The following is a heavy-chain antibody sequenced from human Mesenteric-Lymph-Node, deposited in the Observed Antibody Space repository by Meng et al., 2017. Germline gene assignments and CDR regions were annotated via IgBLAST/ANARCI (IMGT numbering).Heavy chain of an antibody. V-gene: IGHV1-69*13. Sequence: SVKVSCKASGGTFSSYAISWVRQAPGQGLEWMGGIIPIFGTANYAQKFQGRVTITADESTSTAYMELSSLRSEDTAVYYCAESVGAVGAGPLDYWGQGTLVTVSS. CDR1: GGTFSSYA. J-gene: IGHJ4*02. CDR2: IIPIFGTA. CDR3: AESVGAVGAGPLDY. D-gene: IGHD1-26*01.